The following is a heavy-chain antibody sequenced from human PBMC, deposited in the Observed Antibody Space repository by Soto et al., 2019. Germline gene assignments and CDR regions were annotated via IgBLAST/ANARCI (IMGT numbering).Heavy chain of an antibody. CDR3: ARDRCYDGTCYSASDS. Sequence: GGALRLSCAASGFSFSTYNMDWVRQAPGKRPEWIAYISTTSFTIYYADSVKGRFTISRDNDRNSLYLEMNSLRDEDTAVYYCARDRCYDGTCYSASDSWGQGTLVTVSS. V-gene: IGHV3-48*02. CDR1: GFSFSTYN. CDR2: ISTTSFTI. J-gene: IGHJ5*01. D-gene: IGHD2-15*01.